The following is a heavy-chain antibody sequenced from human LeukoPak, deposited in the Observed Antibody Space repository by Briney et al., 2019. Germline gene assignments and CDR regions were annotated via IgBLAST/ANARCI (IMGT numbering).Heavy chain of an antibody. D-gene: IGHD4/OR15-4a*01. Sequence: KSGGSLRLSCAASGFTVSSDYMSWDRQAPGKGLEWVSVIYSGGSTYYADSVKGRFTISRDNSKNTLYLQMNSLRAEDTAVYYCAMYRAGTATEKDYWGQGTLVTVSS. J-gene: IGHJ4*02. CDR2: IYSGGST. V-gene: IGHV3-53*01. CDR3: AMYRAGTATEKDY. CDR1: GFTVSSDY.